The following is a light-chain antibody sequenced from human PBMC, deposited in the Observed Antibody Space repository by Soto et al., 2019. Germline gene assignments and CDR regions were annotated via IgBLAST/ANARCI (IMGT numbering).Light chain of an antibody. V-gene: IGKV1-39*01. J-gene: IGKJ1*01. CDR2: AAS. CDR3: QQSYSSPPT. Sequence: DINMTQSISSLSASVEDRVIITCRASQSISNHLNWYQQKPGKAPKLLIFAASSLQSGVPSRFSGSRSGPDFTLTISSLQPEDFATYYCQQSYSSPPTFGQGIKVDLK. CDR1: QSISNH.